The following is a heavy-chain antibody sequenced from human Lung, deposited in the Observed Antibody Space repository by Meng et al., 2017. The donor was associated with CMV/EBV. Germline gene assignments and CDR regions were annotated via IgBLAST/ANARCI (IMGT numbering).Heavy chain of an antibody. J-gene: IGHJ4*02. CDR2: IYWDDDK. D-gene: IGHD4-11*01. V-gene: IGHV2-5*02. CDR1: GFSLNNPNVG. Sequence: SGFSLNNPNVGVGWIRQPPRNALEWLALIYWDDDKRYNSSLKSRLTITKDTSKNQVVLTLANPDPLDTATYYCARRPTVAEGVYYFDYWGQGTLVTVSS. CDR3: ARRPTVAEGVYYFDY.